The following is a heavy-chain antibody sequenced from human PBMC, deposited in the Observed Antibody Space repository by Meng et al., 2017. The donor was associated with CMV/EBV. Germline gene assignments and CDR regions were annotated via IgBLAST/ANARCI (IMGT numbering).Heavy chain of an antibody. V-gene: IGHV4-4*07. CDR2: IYTSGST. J-gene: IGHJ5*02. CDR3: ARDLMNCSSTSCANWFDP. CDR1: GGSISSYY. Sequence: HLEESGPGLVKPSETLSLTCTVSGGSISSYYWSWIRQPAGKGLEWIGRIYTSGSTNYNPSLKSRVTMSVDTSKNQFSLKLSSVTAADTAVYYCARDLMNCSSTSCANWFDPWGQGTLVTVSS. D-gene: IGHD2-2*01.